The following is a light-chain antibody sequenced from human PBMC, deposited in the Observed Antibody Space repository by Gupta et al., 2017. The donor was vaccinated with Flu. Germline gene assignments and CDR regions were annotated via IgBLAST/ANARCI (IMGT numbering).Light chain of an antibody. V-gene: IGLV3-25*03. Sequence: SGELTQPPSVSVSPGQTARITGSGDAFPRQYASWYQQRPGQAPILLLYKDSQRPSGIPERFSGSSSGTAVTLTISGVQAEDEADYYCQSTVNVDGWVFGGGTKLTVL. CDR1: AFPRQY. CDR3: QSTVNVDGWV. J-gene: IGLJ3*02. CDR2: KDS.